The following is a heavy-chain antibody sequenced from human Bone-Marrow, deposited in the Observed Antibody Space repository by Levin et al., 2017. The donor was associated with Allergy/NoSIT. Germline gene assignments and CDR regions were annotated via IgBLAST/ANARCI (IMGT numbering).Heavy chain of an antibody. CDR1: GFSFSSFN. CDR3: ARERAVSGTRRLDY. CDR2: TSYDGSNG. J-gene: IGHJ4*02. D-gene: IGHD6-19*01. V-gene: IGHV3-30*09. Sequence: LSLTCAASGFSFSSFNMHWVRQAPGKGLAWVGVTSYDGSNGYYADSVKGRFAISRDNSKNTLSLQMSSLRAEDTAVYYCARERAVSGTRRLDYWGPGTLVTVSS.